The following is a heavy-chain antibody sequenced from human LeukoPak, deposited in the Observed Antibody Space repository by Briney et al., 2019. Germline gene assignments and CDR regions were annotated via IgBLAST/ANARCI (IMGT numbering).Heavy chain of an antibody. J-gene: IGHJ4*02. CDR3: ARLEDAGMNHYDY. Sequence: SETLSLTCAVSGGPISSYYWSWIRQPPGKGLEWIGEINYSGSTNYNPSLKSRVTISVDTSKNQFSLKLSSVTAADTAVYYCARLEDAGMNHYDYWGQGTLVTVSS. CDR2: INYSGST. V-gene: IGHV4-59*01. CDR1: GGPISSYY. D-gene: IGHD6-13*01.